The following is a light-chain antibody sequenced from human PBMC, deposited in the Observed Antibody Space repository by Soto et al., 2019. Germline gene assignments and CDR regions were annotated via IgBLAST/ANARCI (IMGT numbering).Light chain of an antibody. J-gene: IGKJ1*01. CDR3: QQYNNWPPWT. CDR1: QSVSSN. V-gene: IGKV3-15*01. CDR2: GAS. Sequence: EIVMTQSPATLSVSPGERATLSCRASQSVSSNLAWYQQKPGQAPRLLIYGASTRASGIPARSSGSGSGTEFTLTISSLQSEDSAVYYCQQYNNWPPWTFGKGTKVEIK.